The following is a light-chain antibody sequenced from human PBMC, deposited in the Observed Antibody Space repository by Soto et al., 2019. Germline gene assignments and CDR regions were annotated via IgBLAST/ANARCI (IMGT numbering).Light chain of an antibody. J-gene: IGLJ2*01. CDR3: QSYDSSLSGVV. CDR1: SSNNGAGYD. Sequence: QSVLTQPPSVSGAPGQRVTISCTGSSSNNGAGYDVHWYQQLPGTAPKLLIYGNSNRPSGVPDRFSGSKSGTSASLAITGLQAEDEADYYCQSYDSSLSGVVFGGGTKLTV. V-gene: IGLV1-40*01. CDR2: GNS.